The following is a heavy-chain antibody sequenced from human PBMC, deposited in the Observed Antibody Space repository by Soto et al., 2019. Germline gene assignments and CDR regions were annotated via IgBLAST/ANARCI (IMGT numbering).Heavy chain of an antibody. CDR3: ARGRYGEY. CDR1: GYAFTTYG. V-gene: IGHV1-18*01. Sequence: QVHLVQSGAEVKKPGASVKVSCKGSGYAFTTYGITWVRQAPGQGLEWMGWISAHNGNTNYAQKLQGRVTVTRDTATSTPYMELRSLRSDDTAVYYCARGRYGEYWGKGALVTVSS. CDR2: ISAHNGNT. D-gene: IGHD3-10*01. J-gene: IGHJ4*02.